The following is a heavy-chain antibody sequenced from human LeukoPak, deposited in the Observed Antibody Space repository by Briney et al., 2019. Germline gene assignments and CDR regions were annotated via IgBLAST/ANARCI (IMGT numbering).Heavy chain of an antibody. CDR1: GFTFSNYD. CDR3: ASLVLLWFGESLLAAGHVDMDV. Sequence: PGGSLRLSCAASGFTFSNYDMHWVRQAPGKGLEWVGIISHDGSNKYYLDSVKGRFTISRDNSKNTLYLQMNSLRPEDTAIYYCASLVLLWFGESLLAAGHVDMDVWGKGTTVIVSS. V-gene: IGHV3-30*03. D-gene: IGHD3-10*01. J-gene: IGHJ6*04. CDR2: ISHDGSNK.